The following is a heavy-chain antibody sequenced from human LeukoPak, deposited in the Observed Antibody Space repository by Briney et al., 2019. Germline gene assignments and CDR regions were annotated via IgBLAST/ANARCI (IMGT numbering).Heavy chain of an antibody. CDR3: AKGSSYDYVWGSYRLPFDY. J-gene: IGHJ4*02. V-gene: IGHV3-23*01. CDR1: GFTFSSYA. D-gene: IGHD3-16*02. CDR2: ISGSGGST. Sequence: GASLRLSCAASGFTFSSYAMSWVRQAPGKGLEWVSAISGSGGSTYYADSVKGRFTISRDSSKNTLYLQMNSLRAEDTAVYYCAKGSSYDYVWGSYRLPFDYWGQGTLVTVSS.